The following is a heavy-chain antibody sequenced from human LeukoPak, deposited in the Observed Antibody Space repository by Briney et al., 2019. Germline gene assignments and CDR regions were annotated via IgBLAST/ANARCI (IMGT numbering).Heavy chain of an antibody. J-gene: IGHJ4*02. CDR2: IKQDGSKK. CDR1: GFSFSSYA. D-gene: IGHD5-24*01. V-gene: IGHV3-7*04. CDR3: TRVGYIDEGIDY. Sequence: GGSLRLSCAASGFSFSSYAMTWARQAPGKGLEWVANIKQDGSKKSYVDSVKGRFTISRDNAKNSLYLQMNSLRAEDTAIYYCTRVGYIDEGIDYWGQGTLVTVSS.